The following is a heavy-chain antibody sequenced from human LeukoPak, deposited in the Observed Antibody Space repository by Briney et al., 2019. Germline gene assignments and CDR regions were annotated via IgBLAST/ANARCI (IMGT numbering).Heavy chain of an antibody. CDR1: GVSMKNII. D-gene: IGHD3-10*01. V-gene: IGHV4-4*02. Sequence: PSGTLSLTCTVSGVSMKNIIWWTWVRQSPGKGLEWIGYIYYSGSTNYNPSLKSRVTISVDTSKNQFSLKLSSVTAADTAVYYCARVYYHVVVWGKGTTVTVSS. CDR2: IYYSGST. CDR3: ARVYYHVVV. J-gene: IGHJ6*04.